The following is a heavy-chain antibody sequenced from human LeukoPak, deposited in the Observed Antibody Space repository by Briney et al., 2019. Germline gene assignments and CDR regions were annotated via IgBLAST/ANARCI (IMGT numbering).Heavy chain of an antibody. CDR2: IYTGGST. D-gene: IGHD2-15*01. V-gene: IGHV4-61*02. J-gene: IGHJ4*02. Sequence: SQTLFLTCTVSGGSISSGTYYWSWIRQPAGKGLEWIGRIYTGGSTNYNPSLKSRITISVDTSKNQFSLKLSSVTAADTAVYYCARNSCPSGSCYDNRGYFDYWGQGTLVTVSS. CDR1: GGSISSGTYY. CDR3: ARNSCPSGSCYDNRGYFDY.